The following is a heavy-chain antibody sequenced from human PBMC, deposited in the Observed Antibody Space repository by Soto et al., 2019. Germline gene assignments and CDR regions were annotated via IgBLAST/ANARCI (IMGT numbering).Heavy chain of an antibody. CDR2: ISSSSSYI. CDR1: GFTFSTYS. D-gene: IGHD3-22*01. Sequence: PGGSLRLSCAASGFTFSTYSMNWVRQAPGKGLEWVSSISSSSSYIYYADSVKGRFTISRDNAKNSLYLQMNSLRAEDTAVYYCAKDLDYYDSSGYGAIGGILGYWGQGTLVTVSS. CDR3: AKDLDYYDSSGYGAIGGILGY. J-gene: IGHJ4*02. V-gene: IGHV3-21*01.